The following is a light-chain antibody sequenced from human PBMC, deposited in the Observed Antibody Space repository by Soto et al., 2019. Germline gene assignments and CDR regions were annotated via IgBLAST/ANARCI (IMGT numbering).Light chain of an antibody. CDR3: QQRSNWLFT. CDR2: DAS. J-gene: IGKJ3*01. CDR1: QSVSSY. V-gene: IGKV3-11*01. Sequence: EIVLTQSPATLSLSPGERATLSCRASQSVSSYLAWYQRKPGQAPRLLIYDASNRATGIPARFSGSGSGTDFTLTISSLEPEDFAVYYCQQRSNWLFTFGPGTKWYIK.